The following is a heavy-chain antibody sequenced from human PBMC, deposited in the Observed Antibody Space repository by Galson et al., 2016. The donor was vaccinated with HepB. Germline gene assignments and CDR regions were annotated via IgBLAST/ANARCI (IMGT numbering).Heavy chain of an antibody. D-gene: IGHD5-18*01. CDR2: ISSDGSNQ. V-gene: IGHV3-30-3*01. J-gene: IGHJ4*02. CDR1: GFTFSTSA. CDR3: AKDGGYTYALGY. Sequence: SLRLSCAASGFTFSTSAVHWVRQAPGKGLEWVAVISSDGSNQFYADSVTGRLTISRDNSKDTLYLQMNSLRAEDTAVYYCAKDGGYTYALGYWGQGTLVTVSS.